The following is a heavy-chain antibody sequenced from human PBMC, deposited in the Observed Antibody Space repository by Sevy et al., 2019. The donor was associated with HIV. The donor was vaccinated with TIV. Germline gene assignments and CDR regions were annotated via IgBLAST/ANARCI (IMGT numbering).Heavy chain of an antibody. J-gene: IGHJ4*02. CDR1: GYTFTSYG. CDR3: ARGGNSGYDRYYFDY. CDR2: ISAYNGNT. V-gene: IGHV1-18*01. D-gene: IGHD5-12*01. Sequence: ASVKVSCRASGYTFTSYGISWVRQAPGQGLEWMGWISAYNGNTNYAQKLQGRVTMTTDTSTSTAYMELRSLRSDDTAVYYCARGGNSGYDRYYFDYWGQGTLVTVSS.